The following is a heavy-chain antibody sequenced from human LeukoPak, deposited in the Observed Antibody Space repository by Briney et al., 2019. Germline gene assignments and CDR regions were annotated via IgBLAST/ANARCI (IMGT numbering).Heavy chain of an antibody. V-gene: IGHV1-18*01. D-gene: IGHD6-13*01. J-gene: IGHJ5*02. Sequence: ASVKVSCKASGYTFTSYGISWVRQAPGQGLEWMGWISAYNGNTNYAQKLQGRVTMTTDTSTSTAYMELRSLRSDDTAVYYCARDQLPSSSHNWFDPWGQGTLVTVSS. CDR2: ISAYNGNT. CDR1: GYTFTSYG. CDR3: ARDQLPSSSHNWFDP.